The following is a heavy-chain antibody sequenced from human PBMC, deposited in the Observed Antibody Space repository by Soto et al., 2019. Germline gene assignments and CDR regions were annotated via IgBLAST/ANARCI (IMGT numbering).Heavy chain of an antibody. J-gene: IGHJ5*02. V-gene: IGHV4-31*03. D-gene: IGHD5-18*01. CDR1: VASVSTGAYY. CDR2: VYESGYT. CDR3: VRALRHTAMVYPWLEP. Sequence: SETLSLTCTFSVASVSTGAYYCGWFRQRPWRGLEWIGYVYESGYTYYNMSLKSRLTISLDRSNNQFSLGLTSVTAADTAVYYCVRALRHTAMVYPWLEPGGQGTRLTVYS.